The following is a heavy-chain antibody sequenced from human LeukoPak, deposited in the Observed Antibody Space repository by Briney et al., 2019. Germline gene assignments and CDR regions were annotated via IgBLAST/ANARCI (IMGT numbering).Heavy chain of an antibody. D-gene: IGHD5-12*01. CDR3: AREGSAATIDY. CDR2: IIPIFGTA. Sequence: ASVKVSCKASGGTFSSYAISWVRQAPGQGLEWMGGIIPIFGTANYAQKFQGRVTITADKSTSTAYMELSSLRSEDTAVYYCAREGSAATIDYWGQGTLVTVSS. CDR1: GGTFSSYA. V-gene: IGHV1-69*06. J-gene: IGHJ4*02.